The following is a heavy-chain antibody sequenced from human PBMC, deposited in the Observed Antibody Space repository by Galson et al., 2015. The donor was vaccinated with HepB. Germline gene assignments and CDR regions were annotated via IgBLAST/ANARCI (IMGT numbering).Heavy chain of an antibody. CDR1: GFIFSGYS. CDR3: ARGGNYFDY. Sequence: SLRLSCAASGFIFSGYSMNWVRQSPGKGLEWLSSIGSSSSYMYYADSLKGRFTVSRDNARDSLYLQMNSLRPEDTAVYYCARGGNYFDYWGQGTLVTVSS. CDR2: IGSSSSYM. J-gene: IGHJ4*02. D-gene: IGHD1-1*01. V-gene: IGHV3-21*01.